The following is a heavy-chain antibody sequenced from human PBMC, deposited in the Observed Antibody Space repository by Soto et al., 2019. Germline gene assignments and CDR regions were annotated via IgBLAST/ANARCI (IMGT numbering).Heavy chain of an antibody. J-gene: IGHJ3*02. D-gene: IGHD6-6*01. V-gene: IGHV3-23*01. CDR2: ISGSGGST. CDR3: AKELSSSSSSPGPAFDI. Sequence: GGSLRLSCAASGFTFSSYAMSWVRQAPGKGLEWVSAISGSGGSTYYADSVKGRFTISRDNSKNTLYLQMNSLRAEDTAVYYCAKELSSSSSSPGPAFDIWGQGTMVTVSS. CDR1: GFTFSSYA.